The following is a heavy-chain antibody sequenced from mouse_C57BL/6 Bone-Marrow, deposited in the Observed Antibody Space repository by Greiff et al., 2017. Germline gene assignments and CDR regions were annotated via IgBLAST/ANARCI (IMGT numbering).Heavy chain of an antibody. D-gene: IGHD2-3*01. Sequence: QVQLQQPGAELVRPGTSVKLSCKASGYTFTSYWMHWVKQRPGQGLEWIGVIDPSDSYTNYNQKFKGKATLTVDTSSSTAYMQLSSLTSEDSAVYYCARSVYDGYYAWYFDVWGTGTTVTVSS. V-gene: IGHV1-59*01. CDR1: GYTFTSYW. CDR2: IDPSDSYT. J-gene: IGHJ1*03. CDR3: ARSVYDGYYAWYFDV.